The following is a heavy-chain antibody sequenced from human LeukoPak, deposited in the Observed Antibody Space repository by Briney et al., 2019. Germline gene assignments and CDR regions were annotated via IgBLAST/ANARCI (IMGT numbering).Heavy chain of an antibody. J-gene: IGHJ4*02. D-gene: IGHD3-3*01. V-gene: IGHV4-39*01. CDR2: IYYSGST. CDR1: GGSISSSSYY. CDR3: ARHVRSGYPDH. Sequence: PSETLSLTCTVSGGSISSSSYYWGWIRQPPGKGLEWIGSIYYSGSTYYNPSLKSRVTISVDTSKNQFSLKLSSVTAADTAVYYCARHVRSGYPDHWGQGPLVTVSS.